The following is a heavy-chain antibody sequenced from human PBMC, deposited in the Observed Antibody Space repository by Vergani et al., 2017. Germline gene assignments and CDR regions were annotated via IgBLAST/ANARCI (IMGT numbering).Heavy chain of an antibody. CDR1: GFTFSNYG. CDR3: AREGVKATQGGWFDP. CDR2: ITGSGGST. D-gene: IGHD5-12*01. Sequence: EVQLLESGGGSAQPGGSLRLSCAASGFTFSNYGMSWVRQAPGKGLEWVSVITGSGGSTYYADSVKGRFTISRDNSKNTLYLQMNSLRAEDTAVYYCAREGVKATQGGWFDPWGQGTLVTVSS. V-gene: IGHV3-23*01. J-gene: IGHJ5*02.